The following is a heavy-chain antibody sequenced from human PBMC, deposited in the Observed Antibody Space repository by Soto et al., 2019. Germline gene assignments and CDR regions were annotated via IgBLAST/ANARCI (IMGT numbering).Heavy chain of an antibody. J-gene: IGHJ6*02. CDR3: AKVTRLAPSAYYGMDV. CDR2: ISGSGGST. D-gene: IGHD1-20*01. V-gene: IGHV3-23*01. CDR1: GFTFSSYA. Sequence: EVQLLESGGGLVQPGGSLRLSCAASGFTFSSYAMSWVRQAPGKGLEWVSAISGSGGSTYYADSVKGRFTISRDNSKNTLYLKMKSLRAEDTAVYYCAKVTRLAPSAYYGMDVWGQGTTVTVSS.